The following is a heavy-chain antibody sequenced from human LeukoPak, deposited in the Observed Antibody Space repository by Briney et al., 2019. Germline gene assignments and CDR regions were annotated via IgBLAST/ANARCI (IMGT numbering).Heavy chain of an antibody. V-gene: IGHV3-21*01. CDR3: ARTADSSSWPVHFDY. CDR2: ISSSSSYI. CDR1: GFTFSSYS. Sequence: GGSLRLSRAASGFTFSSYSMTWVRQAPGKGLEWVSSISSSSSYIYYADSVKGRFTISRDNAKNSLYLQMNSLRAEDTAVYYCARTADSSSWPVHFDYWGQGTLVTVSS. J-gene: IGHJ4*02. D-gene: IGHD6-13*01.